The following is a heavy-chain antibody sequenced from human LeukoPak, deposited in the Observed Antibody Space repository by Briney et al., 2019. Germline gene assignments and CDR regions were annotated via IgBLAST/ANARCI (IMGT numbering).Heavy chain of an antibody. V-gene: IGHV1-2*02. J-gene: IGHJ4*02. Sequence: ASVKVSCKASGYTSTGYYMHWVRQAPGQGLEWMGWINPNSGGTNYAQKFQGRVTMTRDTSISTAYMELSRLRSDDTAVYYCARVGVDSGYDSRGDYWGQGTLVTVSS. CDR3: ARVGVDSGYDSRGDY. D-gene: IGHD5-12*01. CDR2: INPNSGGT. CDR1: GYTSTGYY.